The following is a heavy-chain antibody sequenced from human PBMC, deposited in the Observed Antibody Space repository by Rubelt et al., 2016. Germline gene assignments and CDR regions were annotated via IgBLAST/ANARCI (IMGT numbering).Heavy chain of an antibody. D-gene: IGHD2-2*01. V-gene: IGHV4-59*11. J-gene: IGHJ4*02. CDR1: GDFSSGHY. CDR3: ARGSRHCSSTSCYLGF. CDR2: ISYTGTT. Sequence: QVQLQESGPGLVKPSETLSLTCTVSGDFSSGHYWSWIRQPPGKELEWIGYISYTGTTDYNPSLKSQFTMSVDTSNNQFSLKLGSVTAAETAVYYCARGSRHCSSTSCYLGFWGQGTLVTVSS.